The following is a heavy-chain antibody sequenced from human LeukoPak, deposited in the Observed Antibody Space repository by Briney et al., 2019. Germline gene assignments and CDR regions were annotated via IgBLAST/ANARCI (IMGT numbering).Heavy chain of an antibody. CDR1: GFTFDDYA. CDR2: ISWNSGSI. D-gene: IGHD3-10*01. J-gene: IGHJ4*02. Sequence: PGGSLRLSCAASGFTFDDYAMHWVRQAPGKGLEWVSGISWNSGSIGYADSVKGRFTISRDNAKNSLYLQMNSLRAEDTAVYYCARDPHSYAYFDSWGQGTLVTVSS. V-gene: IGHV3-9*01. CDR3: ARDPHSYAYFDS.